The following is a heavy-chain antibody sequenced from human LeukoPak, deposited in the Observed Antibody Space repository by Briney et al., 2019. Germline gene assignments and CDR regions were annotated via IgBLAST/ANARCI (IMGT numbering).Heavy chain of an antibody. Sequence: PGGSLRVSCAAAGFTFSGYAMSWVRQAPGKGLEWVSVISGSGGSTYYADSVKGRFTISRDTSKNTLYLQMNSLRAEDTAVYYCAKAMCSGGTCYCHFDYWGQGTLVTVSS. D-gene: IGHD2-15*01. V-gene: IGHV3-23*01. CDR1: GFTFSGYA. J-gene: IGHJ4*02. CDR3: AKAMCSGGTCYCHFDY. CDR2: ISGSGGST.